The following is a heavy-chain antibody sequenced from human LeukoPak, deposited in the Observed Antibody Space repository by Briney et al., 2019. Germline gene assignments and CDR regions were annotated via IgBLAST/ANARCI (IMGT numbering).Heavy chain of an antibody. D-gene: IGHD6-13*01. Sequence: SETLSLTCTVSGGSISSYYWSWIRQPAGKGLEWIGRIYTSGSTNYNPSLKSRVTMSVDTSKNQFSLKLSSVTAADTAVYYCARSPEIAAAGAYYYYYYMDVWGKGTTVTVSS. J-gene: IGHJ6*03. CDR2: IYTSGST. V-gene: IGHV4-4*07. CDR3: ARSPEIAAAGAYYYYYYMDV. CDR1: GGSISSYY.